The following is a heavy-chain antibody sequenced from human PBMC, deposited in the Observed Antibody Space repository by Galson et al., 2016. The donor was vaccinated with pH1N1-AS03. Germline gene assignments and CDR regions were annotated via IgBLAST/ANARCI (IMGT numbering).Heavy chain of an antibody. CDR1: GASISSGSYY. D-gene: IGHD3-3*01. Sequence: TLSLTCTVSGASISSGSYYWSWIRQPAGKGLECIGRIYTSGSTYYNPSLKSRVTISVGTSKNQFSLKLSSLTAADTAMYYCARFTMGAFDYWGQGTLVTVSS. CDR3: ARFTMGAFDY. CDR2: IYTSGST. J-gene: IGHJ4*02. V-gene: IGHV4-61*02.